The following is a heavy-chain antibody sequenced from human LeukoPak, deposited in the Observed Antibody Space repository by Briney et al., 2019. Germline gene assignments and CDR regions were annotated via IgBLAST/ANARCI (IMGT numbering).Heavy chain of an antibody. CDR1: GFTFSNAW. CDR2: INHSGST. D-gene: IGHD2-15*01. CDR3: ARRGPYCSGGSCYSLSHWFDP. Sequence: GSLRLSCAASGFTFSNAWMSWVRQPPGKGLEWIGEINHSGSTNYNPSLKSRVTISVDTSKNQFSLKLSSVTAADTAVYYCARRGPYCSGGSCYSLSHWFDPWDQGTLVTVSS. J-gene: IGHJ5*02. V-gene: IGHV4-34*01.